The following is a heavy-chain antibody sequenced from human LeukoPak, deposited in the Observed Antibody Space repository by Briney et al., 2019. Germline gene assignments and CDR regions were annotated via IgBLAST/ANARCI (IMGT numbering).Heavy chain of an antibody. D-gene: IGHD4-11*01. CDR1: GGSVSSGSYY. J-gene: IGHJ6*03. CDR2: IYYSGST. CDR3: ARDGGVWTTKVTKGHSYYYYYMDV. V-gene: IGHV4-61*01. Sequence: SETLSLTCTVSGGSVSSGSYYWSWIRQPPGKGLEWIGYIYYSGSTNYNPSLKSRVTISVDTSKNQFSLKLSSVTAADTAVYYCARDGGVWTTKVTKGHSYYYYYMDVWGKGTTVTVSS.